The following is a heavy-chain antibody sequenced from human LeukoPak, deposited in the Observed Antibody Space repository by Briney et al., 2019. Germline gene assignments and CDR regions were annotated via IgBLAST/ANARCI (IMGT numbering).Heavy chain of an antibody. D-gene: IGHD2-2*01. CDR1: GGSISSYY. CDR2: IYYSGST. CDR3: ARAKYCSSTSCYGGFDY. Sequence: SETLSLTCTVSGGSISSYYWSWIRQPPGKGLEWIGYIYYSGSTNYNPSLKSRVTISVDTSKNQFSLQLNSVTPEDTAVYYCARAKYCSSTSCYGGFDYWGQGTLVTVSS. V-gene: IGHV4-59*12. J-gene: IGHJ4*02.